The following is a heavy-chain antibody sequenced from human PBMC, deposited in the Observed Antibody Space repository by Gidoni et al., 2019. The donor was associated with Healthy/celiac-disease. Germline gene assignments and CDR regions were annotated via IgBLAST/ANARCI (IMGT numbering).Heavy chain of an antibody. D-gene: IGHD2-2*01. Sequence: QVQLVESGGGVVQPGRSLSLSCAASGFTFSSYGMHWVRQAPGKGLGWVAVIWYDGSNKYYADSVKGRFTISRDNSKNTLYLQMNSLRAEDTAVYYCARESEGSTSDYFDYWGQGTLVTVSS. CDR1: GFTFSSYG. CDR3: ARESEGSTSDYFDY. J-gene: IGHJ4*02. CDR2: IWYDGSNK. V-gene: IGHV3-33*01.